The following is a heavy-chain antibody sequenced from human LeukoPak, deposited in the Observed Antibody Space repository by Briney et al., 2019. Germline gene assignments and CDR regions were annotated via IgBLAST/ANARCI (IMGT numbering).Heavy chain of an antibody. CDR3: ARRGYTYGWGWFDP. CDR1: GCSIRSYY. D-gene: IGHD5-18*01. V-gene: IGHV4-59*12. Sequence: AETLSLTCTVCGCSIRSYYWSWIRQPPGKGLEWIGYIYCSGSTNYNPSVKRRVPISVDTPKNQFSLKVNSVTAADTAVYYCARRGYTYGWGWFDPWGQGTLVTVSS. CDR2: IYCSGST. J-gene: IGHJ5*02.